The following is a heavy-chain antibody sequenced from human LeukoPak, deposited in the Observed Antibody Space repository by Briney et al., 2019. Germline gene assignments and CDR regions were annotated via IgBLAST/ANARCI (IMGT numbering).Heavy chain of an antibody. CDR3: ARHPEYSSYYDAFDI. D-gene: IGHD6-6*01. V-gene: IGHV5-51*01. Sequence: GESLKISCKGSGYSFTSYWIGWVRQMPGRGLEWMGIIYPGDSDTRYGPSFQGQVTISADKSISTAYLQWSSLKASDTAMYYCARHPEYSSYYDAFDIWGQGTMVTVSS. CDR2: IYPGDSDT. CDR1: GYSFTSYW. J-gene: IGHJ3*02.